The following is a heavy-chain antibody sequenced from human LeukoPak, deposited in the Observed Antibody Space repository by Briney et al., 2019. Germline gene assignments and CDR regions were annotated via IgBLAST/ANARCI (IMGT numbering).Heavy chain of an antibody. V-gene: IGHV1-69*04. D-gene: IGHD2-15*01. J-gene: IGHJ4*02. CDR1: GGTFSSYA. CDR3: ARTNDCSGGSCYSYHFDY. Sequence: SVKVSCKASGGTFSSYAISWVRQAPGQGPEWMGRIIPILGIANYAQKFQGRVTITADKSTSTAYMELSSLRSEDTAVYYCARTNDCSGGSCYSYHFDYWGQGTLVTVSS. CDR2: IIPILGIA.